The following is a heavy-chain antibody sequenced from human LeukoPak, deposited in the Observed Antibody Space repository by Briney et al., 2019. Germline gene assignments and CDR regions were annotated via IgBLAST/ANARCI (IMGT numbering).Heavy chain of an antibody. CDR2: ISDSGDRT. D-gene: IGHD6-19*01. Sequence: GGSLRLSCAASGFAFSRQDMGWVRQAPGKGLEWVSGISDSGDRTYYADSVKGRFTISRDNSKNTLYLQMNSLRVEDTAVYYCAKDTRRSSGWFFFDHWGQGTLVTVSS. J-gene: IGHJ4*02. CDR1: GFAFSRQD. CDR3: AKDTRRSSGWFFFDH. V-gene: IGHV3-23*01.